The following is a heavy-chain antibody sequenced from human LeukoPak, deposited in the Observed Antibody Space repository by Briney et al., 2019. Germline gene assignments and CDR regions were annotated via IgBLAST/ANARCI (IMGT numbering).Heavy chain of an antibody. CDR3: AKAGLPATVVEGGFDY. D-gene: IGHD4-17*01. CDR1: GFTFSSYG. Sequence: PGGSLRLSCAASGFTFSSYGMHWVRQAPGKGLEWVAVISYDGSNKYYADSAKGRFTISRDNSKNTLYLQMNSLRAEDTAVYYCAKAGLPATVVEGGFDYWGQGTLVTVSS. J-gene: IGHJ4*02. V-gene: IGHV3-30*18. CDR2: ISYDGSNK.